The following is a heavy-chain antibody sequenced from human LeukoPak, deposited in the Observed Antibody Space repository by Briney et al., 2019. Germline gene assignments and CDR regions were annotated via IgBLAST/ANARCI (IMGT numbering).Heavy chain of an antibody. CDR3: AREYYFYHMDG. V-gene: IGHV3-48*03. Sequence: GGSLRLSCAASGFTFSNEMNWVRQAQGKGLEWVSYISSSGSTIYYADSAKGRFTISRDNAKNSLYLQMNSLRAEDTAVYYCAREYYFYHMDGWGEGTTVTVSS. J-gene: IGHJ6*03. CDR1: GFTFSNE. CDR2: ISSSGSTI.